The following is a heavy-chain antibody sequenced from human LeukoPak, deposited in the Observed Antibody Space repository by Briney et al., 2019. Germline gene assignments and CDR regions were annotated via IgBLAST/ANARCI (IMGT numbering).Heavy chain of an antibody. CDR2: INHSGST. V-gene: IGHV4-34*01. CDR3: ARTSTYYDFWSGYPSGFIDY. J-gene: IGHJ4*02. Sequence: SETLSLTCAVCGGSFSGYYWSWIRQPPGKGLEWIGEINHSGSTNYNPSLKSRVTISVDTSKNQFSLKLSSVTAADTAVYYCARTSTYYDFWSGYPSGFIDYWGQGTLVTVSS. D-gene: IGHD3-3*01. CDR1: GGSFSGYY.